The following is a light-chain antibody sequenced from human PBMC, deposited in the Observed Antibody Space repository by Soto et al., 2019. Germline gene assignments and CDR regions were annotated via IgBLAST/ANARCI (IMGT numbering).Light chain of an antibody. CDR2: DAS. CDR1: QDISNY. J-gene: IGKJ5*01. V-gene: IGKV1-33*01. CDR3: QQYRSLIT. Sequence: IQMTQSPSSLSASVGDRVTITCQASQDISNYLNWYQQKPGKAPKLLISDASRLETGVPSRFSGRGSGTDFTFTISSLQPEDIAKYYCQQYRSLITFGRGTRLEIK.